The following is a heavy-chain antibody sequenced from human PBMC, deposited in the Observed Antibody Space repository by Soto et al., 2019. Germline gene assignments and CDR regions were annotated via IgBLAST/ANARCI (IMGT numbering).Heavy chain of an antibody. CDR1: GGTLSSYA. J-gene: IGHJ6*02. CDR2: IIPIFGSA. D-gene: IGHD2-2*02. V-gene: IGHV1-69*01. Sequence: QVQLVQSGAEVKKPGSSVKVSCKAPGGTLSSYAINWVRQAPGQGLEWMGGIIPIFGSANYAPKFQGRVTISADESTSTAYMEVSSLGSEDTAVYYCAGTREIPIYHGMDVWGQGTTVTVSS. CDR3: AGTREIPIYHGMDV.